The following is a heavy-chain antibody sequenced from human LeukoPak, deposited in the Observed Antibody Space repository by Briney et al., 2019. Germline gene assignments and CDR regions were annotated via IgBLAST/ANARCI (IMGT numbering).Heavy chain of an antibody. J-gene: IGHJ4*02. V-gene: IGHV1-24*01. CDR3: ATKLVYVTMIVRGYYFDY. CDR2: FDPEDGET. CDR1: GYTLTELS. D-gene: IGHD3-22*01. Sequence: ASVKVSCKVSGYTLTELSMHWVRQAPGKGLEWMGGFDPEDGETIYAQKFQGRVTMTEDTSTDTAYMELSSLRSEDTAVYYRATKLVYVTMIVRGYYFDYWGQGTLVTVSS.